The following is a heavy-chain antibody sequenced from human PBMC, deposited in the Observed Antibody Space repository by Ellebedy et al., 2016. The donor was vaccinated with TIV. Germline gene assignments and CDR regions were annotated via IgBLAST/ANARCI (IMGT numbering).Heavy chain of an antibody. CDR1: GFIFSSFA. CDR2: ISGSGGAT. D-gene: IGHD4-23*01. Sequence: GESLKISCAASGFIFSSFAMGWVRQAPGKGLEWVSGISGSGGATYYADSVKGRFTLSRDNSKTTVYLHMISLGAEDTAVYYCAKGRDYGGPSPEFDIWGHGTMVTVSS. V-gene: IGHV3-23*01. CDR3: AKGRDYGGPSPEFDI. J-gene: IGHJ3*02.